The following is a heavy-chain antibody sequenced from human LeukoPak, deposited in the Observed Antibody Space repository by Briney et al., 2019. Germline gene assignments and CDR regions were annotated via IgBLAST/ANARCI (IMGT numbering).Heavy chain of an antibody. J-gene: IGHJ5*02. Sequence: SETLSLTCTVSGGFVSSGSYYWSWIRQPPGKGLEWIGYIYYSGSTNYNPSLKSRVTISVDTSKNQFSLKLSSVTAADTAVYYCARGRGRGVLRFLEWLHDNWFDPWGQGTLVTVSS. V-gene: IGHV4-61*01. CDR1: GGFVSSGSYY. CDR3: ARGRGRGVLRFLEWLHDNWFDP. D-gene: IGHD3-3*01. CDR2: IYYSGST.